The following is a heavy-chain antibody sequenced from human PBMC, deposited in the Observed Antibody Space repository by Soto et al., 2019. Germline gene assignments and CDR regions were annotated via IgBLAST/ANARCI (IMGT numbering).Heavy chain of an antibody. CDR2: INHSGST. CDR3: ARGEERWLAGDI. CDR1: GGSFSGYY. J-gene: IGHJ3*02. Sequence: QVQLQQWGAGLLKPSETLSLTCAVYGGSFSGYYWSWIRQPPGKGLEWIGEINHSGSTNYNPSLKSRVTISVDTSKNQFSLKLSSVTAADTAVYYCARGEERWLAGDIWGQGTMVTVSS. D-gene: IGHD6-19*01. V-gene: IGHV4-34*01.